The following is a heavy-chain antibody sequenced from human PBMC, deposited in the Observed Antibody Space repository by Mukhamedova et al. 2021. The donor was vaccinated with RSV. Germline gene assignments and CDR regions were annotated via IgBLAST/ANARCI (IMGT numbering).Heavy chain of an antibody. CDR2: INAGNGNT. J-gene: IGHJ1*01. Sequence: VRQAPGQRLEWMGWINAGNGNTKYSQKFQGRVTITRDTSANTAYMELSSLRSEDTAVYYCARGHYYDSSGYYENEYFQHWGQGT. CDR3: ARGHYYDSSGYYENEYFQH. V-gene: IGHV1-3*01. D-gene: IGHD3-22*01.